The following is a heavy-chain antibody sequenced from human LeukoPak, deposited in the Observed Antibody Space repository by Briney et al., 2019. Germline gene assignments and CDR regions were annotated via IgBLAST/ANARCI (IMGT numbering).Heavy chain of an antibody. CDR1: GFTFSSYS. J-gene: IGHJ6*03. Sequence: GGSLRLSCAASGFTFSSYSMNWVRQAPGKGLEWVSYISSSSSTIYYADSVKGRFTISRDNAKNSLYLQMNSLRAEDTAVYYCARGERRGMNYYYYYMDVWGKGTTVTISS. CDR3: ARGERRGMNYYYYYMDV. CDR2: ISSSSSTI. V-gene: IGHV3-48*01. D-gene: IGHD1-1*01.